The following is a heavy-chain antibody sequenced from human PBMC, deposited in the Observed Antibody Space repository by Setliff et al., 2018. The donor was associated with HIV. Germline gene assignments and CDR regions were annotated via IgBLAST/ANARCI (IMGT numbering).Heavy chain of an antibody. CDR2: IYSSGST. D-gene: IGHD1-26*01. V-gene: IGHV4-61*02. CDR1: GDSISSGSYF. Sequence: PSETLSLTCSVSGDSISSGSYFWGWIRQTPGKGLEWIGRIYSSGSTNYNPSLNSRVSISVDTSKNQFSLKLNSVTAADTAVYFCARDKGGTYDGMYYYYYMDVWGKGTTVTVSS. CDR3: ARDKGGTYDGMYYYYYMDV. J-gene: IGHJ6*03.